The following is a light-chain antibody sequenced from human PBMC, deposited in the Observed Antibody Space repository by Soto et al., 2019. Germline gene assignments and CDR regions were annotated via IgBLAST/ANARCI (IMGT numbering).Light chain of an antibody. CDR1: QSISSW. J-gene: IGKJ1*01. CDR2: DAS. V-gene: IGKV1-5*01. Sequence: DIQMTQSPSTLSASVGDRVPITCRASQSISSWLAWYQQKPGKAPKLLIYDASSLESGVPSRFSGSGSGTEFTLTISSLQSEDFAVYYCQQYNNWPPTFGQGTKVDIK. CDR3: QQYNNWPPT.